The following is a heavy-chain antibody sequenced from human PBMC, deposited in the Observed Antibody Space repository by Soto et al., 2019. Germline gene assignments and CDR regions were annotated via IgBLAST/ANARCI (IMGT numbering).Heavy chain of an antibody. CDR2: IDPSDSQT. Sequence: GESLKISCKGSGYSFAGYWITWVRQKPGKGLEWMGRIDPSDSQTYYSPSFRGHVTISVTKSITTVFLQWSSLRASDTAMYYCARQIYDSDTGPNCPYYFDSWGQRTPVTVSS. D-gene: IGHD3-22*01. CDR1: GYSFAGYW. V-gene: IGHV5-10-1*01. CDR3: ARQIYDSDTGPNCPYYFDS. J-gene: IGHJ4*02.